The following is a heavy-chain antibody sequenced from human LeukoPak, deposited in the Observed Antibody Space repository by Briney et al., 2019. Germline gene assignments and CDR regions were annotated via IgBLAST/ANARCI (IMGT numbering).Heavy chain of an antibody. J-gene: IGHJ4*02. Sequence: PGGSLRLSCAASGFTFSSYWVHWVRQTPGKGLEWVSGISASGGITYYADSVKGRFTISRDNSKSTLYLQMSSLRAEDTAVYYCAEGLRLGLSGFDYWGQGTLVTVSS. D-gene: IGHD3-10*01. CDR3: AEGLRLGLSGFDY. CDR2: ISASGGIT. V-gene: IGHV3-23*01. CDR1: GFTFSSYW.